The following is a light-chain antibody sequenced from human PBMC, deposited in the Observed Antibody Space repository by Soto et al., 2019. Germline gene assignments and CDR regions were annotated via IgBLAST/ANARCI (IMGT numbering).Light chain of an antibody. Sequence: QSALTQPASVSGSPGQSITISCTGTSSDIGAYNYVSWYQQHPGKAPKLMIYDVNIRPSGVSNRFSGSKSGNTASLTISGLQAEVEADYYCTSWTTSTTMMFGRGTKVTVL. CDR3: TSWTTSTTMM. CDR2: DVN. V-gene: IGLV2-14*03. CDR1: SSDIGAYNY. J-gene: IGLJ3*02.